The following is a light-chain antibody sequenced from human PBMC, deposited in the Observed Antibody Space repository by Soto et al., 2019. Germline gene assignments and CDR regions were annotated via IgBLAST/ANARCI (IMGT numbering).Light chain of an antibody. J-gene: IGKJ1*01. CDR3: QHYNNWPRT. V-gene: IGKV3-15*01. CDR2: GAS. Sequence: EIVMTQSPATLSVSPGERATLSCRARQSVSSNLAWYQQKPGQAPRLLIYGASTRATGIPARFSGSGSGTEFTLTISRLQSEDFAVYYCQHYNNWPRTFGEGPKVEIK. CDR1: QSVSSN.